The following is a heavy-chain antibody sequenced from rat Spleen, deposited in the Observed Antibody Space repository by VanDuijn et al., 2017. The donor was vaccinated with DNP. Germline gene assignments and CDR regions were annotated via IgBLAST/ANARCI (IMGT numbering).Heavy chain of an antibody. J-gene: IGHJ4*01. CDR3: ARQWLRYAMDA. D-gene: IGHD1-11*01. Sequence: EVQLVESGGGLVQPGRSLKLSCAASGFTFSNYDMAWVRQAPTKGLEWVASISTSGGSTYYQDSVKGRFTVSRDNAKSTLDLQMVSLRPEDTATYYCARQWLRYAMDAWGQGTSVTVSS. CDR2: ISTSGGST. CDR1: GFTFSNYD. V-gene: IGHV5-25*01.